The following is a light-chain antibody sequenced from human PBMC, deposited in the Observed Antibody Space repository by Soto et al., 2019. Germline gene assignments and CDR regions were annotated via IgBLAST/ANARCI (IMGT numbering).Light chain of an antibody. J-gene: IGKJ4*01. CDR3: QQRTNWRLS. V-gene: IGKV3-11*01. CDR1: QSVSSH. CDR2: DTS. Sequence: EIVLTQSPATLPLSPGERATISCRASQSVSSHLTWYQQKPGQAPRLLIYDTSNRATGIPARFSGSGSGTDFTLTISSLEPEDFAVYYCQQRTNWRLSFGGGTKVDIK.